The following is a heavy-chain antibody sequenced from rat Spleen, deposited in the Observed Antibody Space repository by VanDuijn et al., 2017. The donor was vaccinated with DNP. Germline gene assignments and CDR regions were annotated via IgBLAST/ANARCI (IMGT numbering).Heavy chain of an antibody. CDR2: ISYDGSRT. CDR3: ARPDY. CDR1: GFTFSDYN. Sequence: EAQLVESGGGLVQPGRSLKLSCAASGFTFSDYNMAWVRQAPKKGLEWVATISYDGSRTYYRDSVKGRFTSSRDNAKSILYLQMDSLRSEDTATYYCARPDYWGQGVMVTVSS. V-gene: IGHV5-7*01. J-gene: IGHJ2*01.